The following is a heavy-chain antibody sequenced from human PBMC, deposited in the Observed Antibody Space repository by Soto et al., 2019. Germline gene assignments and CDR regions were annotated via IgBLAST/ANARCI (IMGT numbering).Heavy chain of an antibody. J-gene: IGHJ4*02. CDR1: GFTFSDYY. CDR2: ISSSTSHT. CDR3: TRVQNWNFDS. D-gene: IGHD3-3*01. V-gene: IGHV3-11*05. Sequence: LSLSCAVSGFTFSDYYMTWIRQAPGKGLEWVSYISSSTSHTNYADSVKGRFTISRDNAKNSLFLQMNSLRAEDTAVYYCTRVQNWNFDSWGQGTLVTVSS.